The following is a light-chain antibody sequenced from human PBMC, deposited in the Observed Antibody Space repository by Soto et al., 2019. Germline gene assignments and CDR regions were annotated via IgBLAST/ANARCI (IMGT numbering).Light chain of an antibody. V-gene: IGKV1-33*01. CDR2: DAS. CDR3: QQFDSVPCT. Sequence: DIQMTQSPSSLSASVGDRVTITCQASQDINNYLIWYQHKPGTAPKLLIYDASTLGTGVSSRFSGGGSGTHFTFTISSLQPEDIAKYYCQQFDSVPCTFGQGTKLELK. J-gene: IGKJ2*02. CDR1: QDINNY.